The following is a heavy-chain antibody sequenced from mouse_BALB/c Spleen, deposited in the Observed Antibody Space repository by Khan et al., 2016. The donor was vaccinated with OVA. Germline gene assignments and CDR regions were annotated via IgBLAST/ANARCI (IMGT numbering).Heavy chain of an antibody. CDR1: GFSLTSYG. CDR3: ARNRGGYFDY. D-gene: IGHD3-3*01. CDR2: IWSGGST. Sequence: QVQLKESGPGLVQPSQSLSINCTVSGFSLTSYGVHWVRQSPGKGLEWLGVIWSGGSTDYNATFISRLSISKDNSKSHVFFKMNSLQANDTAIYYCARNRGGYFDYWGQGTTLTVSS. J-gene: IGHJ2*01. V-gene: IGHV2-2*02.